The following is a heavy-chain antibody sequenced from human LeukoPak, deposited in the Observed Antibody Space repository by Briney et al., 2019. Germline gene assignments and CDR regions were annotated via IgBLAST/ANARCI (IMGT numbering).Heavy chain of an antibody. V-gene: IGHV3-15*07. CDR3: ATDFYDST. CDR1: GFTFSNAW. CDR2: IRSNSDGGTI. Sequence: GGSLRLSCATSGFTFSNAWMNWVRQAPGKGLEWVGRIRSNSDGGTIDCAAPVKGRFTLSRDDSKTTLYLQMNSLQTEDTAVYYCATDFYDSTWGQGTLVTVSS. J-gene: IGHJ5*02. D-gene: IGHD3-22*01.